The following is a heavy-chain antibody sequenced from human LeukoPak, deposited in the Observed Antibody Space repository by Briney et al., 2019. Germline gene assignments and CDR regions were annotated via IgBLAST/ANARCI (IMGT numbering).Heavy chain of an antibody. CDR1: NYTFTNYG. CDR3: ARDLPGIAVGGFDY. CDR2: ISGYNGKT. V-gene: IGHV1-18*01. D-gene: IGHD6-19*01. J-gene: IGHJ4*02. Sequence: ASVKVSCKASNYTFTNYGISWVRQAPGQGLEWMGWISGYNGKTNYAQKFHARVTMTTDTSTSTAYMELRSLRSDDTAVYYCARDLPGIAVGGFDYWGQGTLVTVSS.